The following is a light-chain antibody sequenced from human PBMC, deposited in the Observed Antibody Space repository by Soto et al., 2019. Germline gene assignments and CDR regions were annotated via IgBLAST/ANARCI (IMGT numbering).Light chain of an antibody. CDR2: DTS. CDR3: QQYHNWPKT. V-gene: IGKV3-15*01. CDR1: QSVRSK. Sequence: EIVMTQSPATLSVSPGERATLSCRASQSVRSKLAWYQQKPGQAPRLLIYDTSTWATGIPARFSGSGSGTEFSLTISSLQSEDCAVYYCQQYHNWPKTFGQGTKVEIK. J-gene: IGKJ1*01.